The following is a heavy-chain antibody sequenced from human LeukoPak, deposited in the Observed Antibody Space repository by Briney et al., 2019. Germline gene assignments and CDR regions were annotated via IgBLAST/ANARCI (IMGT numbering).Heavy chain of an antibody. D-gene: IGHD5-24*01. CDR2: IKQDGSEK. CDR3: ASMPLEMATTGHGY. V-gene: IGHV3-7*01. J-gene: IGHJ4*02. CDR1: GFTFSSYW. Sequence: GGSLRLSCAASGFTFSSYWMSWVRQAPGKGMEWVANIKQDGSEKYYVDSVKGRFTISRDNAKNSLYLQMNSLRAEDTAVYYCASMPLEMATTGHGYWGQGTLVTVSS.